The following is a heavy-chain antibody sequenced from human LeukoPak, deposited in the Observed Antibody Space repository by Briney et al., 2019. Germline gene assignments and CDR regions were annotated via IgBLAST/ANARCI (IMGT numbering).Heavy chain of an antibody. CDR1: GFTFTSYA. D-gene: IGHD5-18*01. CDR3: ARSARGYGYGHFDY. V-gene: IGHV3-23*01. J-gene: IGHJ4*02. Sequence: GGSLRLSCAASGFTFTSYAMSWVRQAPGKGLEWVSAVSDSGGSTYYADSVKGRFTISRDNSQNMLNLQMTSLRADDTAVYYCARSARGYGYGHFDYWGQGTLVTVSS. CDR2: VSDSGGST.